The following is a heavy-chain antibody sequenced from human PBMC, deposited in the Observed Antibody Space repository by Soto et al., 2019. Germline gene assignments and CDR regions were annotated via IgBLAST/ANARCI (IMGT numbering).Heavy chain of an antibody. J-gene: IGHJ4*02. CDR3: AKDRRAGGNYGFYSDF. D-gene: IGHD1-7*01. CDR1: GFTFSSYG. CDR2: SSATGAVT. V-gene: IGHV3-23*01. Sequence: EVQLLESGGGLVQPGGSLRLSCAASGFTFSSYGMTWVRQAPGKGLEWVSFSSATGAVTYYADSVKGRLTISRDNSKNTLYLQMTSLRADDTAVYYCAKDRRAGGNYGFYSDFWGQGALVIVSS.